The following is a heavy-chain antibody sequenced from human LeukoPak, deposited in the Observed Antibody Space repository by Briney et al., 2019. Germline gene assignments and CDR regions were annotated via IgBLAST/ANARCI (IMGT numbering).Heavy chain of an antibody. V-gene: IGHV4-39*02. J-gene: IGHJ4*02. Sequence: SETLSLTCTVSGGSISSSSYYWGWIRQPPGKGLEWIGSIYYSGSTYYNPSLQSRVTISVDTSKNQFSLKLSSVTAADTAVYYCARDRGDYGGNSADYWGQGTLVTVSP. D-gene: IGHD4-23*01. CDR2: IYYSGST. CDR1: GGSISSSSYY. CDR3: ARDRGDYGGNSADY.